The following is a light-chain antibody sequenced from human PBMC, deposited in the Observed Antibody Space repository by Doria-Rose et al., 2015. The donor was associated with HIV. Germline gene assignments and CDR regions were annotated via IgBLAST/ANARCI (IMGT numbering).Light chain of an antibody. J-gene: IGKJ1*01. V-gene: IGKV3-20*01. CDR1: QSFSSTY. CDR3: HQYGTSWT. Sequence: EIVLTQSPGTLSLSPGERATLSCRASQSFSSTYLAWYQQKPGQAHSLLIYDGSTRATGITDRSSASGSGTDFTLTINRLEPEDFALYYCHQYGTSWTFGQGTKVEI. CDR2: DGS.